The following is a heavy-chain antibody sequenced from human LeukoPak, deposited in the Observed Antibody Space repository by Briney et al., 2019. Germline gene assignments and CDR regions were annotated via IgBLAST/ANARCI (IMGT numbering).Heavy chain of an antibody. CDR3: AIHDSFIPY. D-gene: IGHD3-16*02. CDR2: ISDSGGST. V-gene: IGHV3-23*01. CDR1: GFTFSDNA. J-gene: IGHJ4*02. Sequence: SRGSLRLSCVASGFTFSDNAMSWVRQAPGEGLEWVSGISDSGGSTYYADSVKGRFTISRDNSKNTVSLPMNNLRAADPAVSFVAIHDSFIPYWGQGTLGTVTS.